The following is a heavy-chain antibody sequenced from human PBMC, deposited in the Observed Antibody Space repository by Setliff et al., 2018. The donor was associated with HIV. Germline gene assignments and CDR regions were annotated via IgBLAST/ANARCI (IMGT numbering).Heavy chain of an antibody. V-gene: IGHV4-38-2*01. J-gene: IGHJ6*03. CDR3: AKVSYDYASYYMDV. D-gene: IGHD3-16*01. CDR1: GYSISSGYY. CDR2: IYQSGST. Sequence: LSLTCAVSGYSISSGYYWGWIRQPPGKGLEWIGTIYQSGSTYYNPSLKSRVTISLDTSKNQFSLKLSSVTAADTAVYYCAKVSYDYASYYMDVWGKGTTVTVSS.